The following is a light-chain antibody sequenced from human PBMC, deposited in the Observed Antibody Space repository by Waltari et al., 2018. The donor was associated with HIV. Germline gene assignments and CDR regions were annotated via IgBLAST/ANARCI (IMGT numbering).Light chain of an antibody. V-gene: IGLV2-14*01. CDR2: DIS. J-gene: IGLJ2*01. CDR1: SNDVGGYTY. CDR3: SSSTGSSTVV. Sequence: QSALTQPASVSGSPGQSITISCTGPSNDVGGYTYVSWYQQHPGKVPKLMIYDISKRPSGVSNRFSGSKSGNTSSLTISGLQAEDEADYYCSSSTGSSTVVFGGGTKLTVL.